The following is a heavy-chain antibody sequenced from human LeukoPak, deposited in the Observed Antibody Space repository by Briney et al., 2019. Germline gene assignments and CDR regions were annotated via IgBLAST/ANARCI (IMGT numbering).Heavy chain of an antibody. Sequence: ASVKVSCKASGYTFTSYAMNWVRQAPGQGLEWMGWISVYNGNTNYAQKFQGRVTMTTDTSTSTAYMELRSLRSDDTAVYYCATTSTIVAREAIYWGQGTLVTVSS. J-gene: IGHJ4*02. D-gene: IGHD4-11*01. CDR2: ISVYNGNT. CDR3: ATTSTIVAREAIY. V-gene: IGHV1-18*01. CDR1: GYTFTSYA.